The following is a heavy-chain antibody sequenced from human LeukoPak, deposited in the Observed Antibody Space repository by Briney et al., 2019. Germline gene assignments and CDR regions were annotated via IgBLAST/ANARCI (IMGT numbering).Heavy chain of an antibody. CDR2: IYYSGST. CDR1: GGSISSGGYY. V-gene: IGHV4-31*03. J-gene: IGHJ3*02. CDR3: ARDQTIFGVVGAFDI. D-gene: IGHD3-3*01. Sequence: SETLSLTCTVSGGSISSGGYYWSWIRQHPGKGLEWIGHIYYSGSTYYNPSLKSRVTISVDTSKNQFSLKLSSVTAADTAVYYCARDQTIFGVVGAFDIWGQGTMVTVSS.